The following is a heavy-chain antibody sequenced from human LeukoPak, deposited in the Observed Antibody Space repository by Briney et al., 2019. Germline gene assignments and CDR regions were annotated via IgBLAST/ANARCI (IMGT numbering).Heavy chain of an antibody. Sequence: GGSQSLSCAASGFLFSSYGVLWVSQALGRGLEWVAVLSYDGSNKYYADSVKGRLTISRDNSKNTLYLQMNSMRPEDTAVYYCAKLVGIAAAGDDYWGQGTLVTVSS. CDR1: GFLFSSYG. J-gene: IGHJ4*02. V-gene: IGHV3-30*18. D-gene: IGHD6-25*01. CDR2: LSYDGSNK. CDR3: AKLVGIAAAGDDY.